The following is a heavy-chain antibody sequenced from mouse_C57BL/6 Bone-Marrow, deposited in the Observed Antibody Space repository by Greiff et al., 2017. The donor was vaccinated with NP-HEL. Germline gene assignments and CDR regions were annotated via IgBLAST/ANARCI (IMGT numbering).Heavy chain of an antibody. CDR3: AREGNYDYDLFHYYAMDY. D-gene: IGHD2-4*01. CDR1: GYTFTSYW. CDR2: IDPSDSYT. J-gene: IGHJ4*01. Sequence: VQLQQPGAELVRPGTSVKLSCKASGYTFTSYWMHWVKQRPGQGLEWIGVIDPSDSYTNYNQKFKGKATLTVDTSSSTAYMQLSSLTSEDSAVYYCAREGNYDYDLFHYYAMDYWGQGTSVTVSS. V-gene: IGHV1-59*01.